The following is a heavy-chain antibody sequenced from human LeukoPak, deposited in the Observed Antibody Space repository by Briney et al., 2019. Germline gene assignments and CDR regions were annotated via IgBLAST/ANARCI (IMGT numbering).Heavy chain of an antibody. CDR3: ATGAIVFDY. V-gene: IGHV1-24*01. CDR1: GATLSKIS. D-gene: IGHD3-22*01. CDR2: VGHEDGTT. J-gene: IGHJ4*02. Sequence: ASVRVSCKVSGATLSKISIDWVRQAHGKGLEWMGSVGHEDGTTIHAQKFQGRFNMTVDTATDTDYMEMSSLMSEDTAIYYCATGAIVFDYWGQGTLVTVSS.